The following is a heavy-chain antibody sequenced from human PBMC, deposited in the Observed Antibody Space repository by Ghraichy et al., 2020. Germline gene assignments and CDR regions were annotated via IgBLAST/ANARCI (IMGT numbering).Heavy chain of an antibody. Sequence: GGSLRLSCAASGFTFNTYYMTWVRQAPGKGLEWVANIKQDGSARYYVASVKGRFTISRDNAKDSVYLQMSSLRAEDTAVYFCGRGGYIYGSNPVDYWGQGTQVTVSS. V-gene: IGHV3-7*04. CDR3: GRGGYIYGSNPVDY. J-gene: IGHJ4*02. CDR2: IKQDGSAR. CDR1: GFTFNTYY. D-gene: IGHD5-18*01.